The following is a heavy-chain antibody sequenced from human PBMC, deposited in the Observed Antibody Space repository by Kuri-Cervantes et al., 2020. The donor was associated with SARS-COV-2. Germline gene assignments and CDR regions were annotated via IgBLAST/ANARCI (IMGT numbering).Heavy chain of an antibody. CDR1: GFTFSSYW. CDR3: ARSRGGSYYSPFDY. Sequence: GESLKISCAASGFTFSSYWMSWVHQAPGKGLEWVANIKQDGSEKYYVDSVKGRFTISRDNAKNSLYLQMNSLRAEDTAVYYCARSRGGSYYSPFDYWGQGTLVTVSS. D-gene: IGHD1-26*01. J-gene: IGHJ4*02. CDR2: IKQDGSEK. V-gene: IGHV3-7*01.